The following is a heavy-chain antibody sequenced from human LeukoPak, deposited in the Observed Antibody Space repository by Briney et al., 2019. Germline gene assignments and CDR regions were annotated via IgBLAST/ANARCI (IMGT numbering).Heavy chain of an antibody. Sequence: GGSLRLSCAASGFTFSSYWMHWVRQAPGKGLVWVSRINSDGSSTTYADSVKGRFTISRDNDKNTLYLQMNSLRAEDTAVYYCTRAPVETATIYNWYLDLWGRGTLVTVSS. CDR3: TRAPVETATIYNWYLDL. V-gene: IGHV3-74*01. D-gene: IGHD5-24*01. J-gene: IGHJ2*01. CDR1: GFTFSSYW. CDR2: INSDGSST.